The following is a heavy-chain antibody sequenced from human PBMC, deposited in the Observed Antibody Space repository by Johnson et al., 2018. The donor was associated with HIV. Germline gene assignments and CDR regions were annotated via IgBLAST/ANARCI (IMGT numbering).Heavy chain of an antibody. J-gene: IGHJ3*02. CDR2: IRYDRSHT. CDR1: GFSFCNYG. Sequence: QVQLVESWGGVVQPGRSLRLSCAASGFSFCNYGMHWVRQAPGQGLEWVAFIRYDRSHTYYVASVTGPFTVTSDNSKNTLYLQMNSLRAEDTAVYYCAKDLRGYSYGLGAFDIWGQGTMVTVSS. D-gene: IGHD5-18*01. V-gene: IGHV3-30*02. CDR3: AKDLRGYSYGLGAFDI.